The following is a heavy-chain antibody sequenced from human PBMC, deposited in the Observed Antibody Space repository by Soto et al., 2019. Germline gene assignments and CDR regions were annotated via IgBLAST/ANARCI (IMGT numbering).Heavy chain of an antibody. D-gene: IGHD5-12*01. CDR1: GYTFTSYG. CDR2: ISAYNGNT. CDR3: ARVKTGYSGYASEYYFDY. J-gene: IGHJ4*02. V-gene: IGHV1-18*01. Sequence: GASVKVSCKASGYTFTSYGISWVRQAPGQGLEWMGWISAYNGNTNYAQKLQGRVTMTTDTSTSTAYMELRSLRSDDTAVYYCARVKTGYSGYASEYYFDYWGQGTLVTSPQ.